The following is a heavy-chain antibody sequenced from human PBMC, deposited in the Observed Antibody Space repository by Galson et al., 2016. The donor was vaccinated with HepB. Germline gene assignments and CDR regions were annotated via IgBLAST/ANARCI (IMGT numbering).Heavy chain of an antibody. CDR1: GSSFASYW. CDR2: TFPGDSDT. Sequence: QSGAEVKKPGESLKISCTGSGSSFASYWIGWVRQMPGKGLEYMGLTFPGDSDTTYSPSFQGQVTISVDKSISTAYRQWGSLEASDTAMYYCTRLRFFSAANDFYGRDVWGQGTTGTVSS. J-gene: IGHJ6*02. V-gene: IGHV5-51*01. D-gene: IGHD3-10*01. CDR3: TRLRFFSAANDFYGRDV.